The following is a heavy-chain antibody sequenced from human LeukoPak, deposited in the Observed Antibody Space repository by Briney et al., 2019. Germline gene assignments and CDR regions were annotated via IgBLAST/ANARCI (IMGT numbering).Heavy chain of an antibody. D-gene: IGHD3-10*01. Sequence: GESLKISCKGSGYSFTSYWIGWVRQMPGKGLEWMGIIYPGDSDTRYSPSFQGQVTISADKPISTAYLQWSSLKASDTAMYYCARSEPLGGFGEGLDYWGQGTLVTVSS. J-gene: IGHJ4*02. V-gene: IGHV5-51*04. CDR3: ARSEPLGGFGEGLDY. CDR2: IYPGDSDT. CDR1: GYSFTSYW.